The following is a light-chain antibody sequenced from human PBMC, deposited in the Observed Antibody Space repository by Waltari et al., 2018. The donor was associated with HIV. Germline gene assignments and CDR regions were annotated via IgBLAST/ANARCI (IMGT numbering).Light chain of an antibody. CDR1: SSHIGAGYD. Sequence: QSVLTQPPSVSGATGQRVTIYCTGSSSHIGAGYDVHWYQQLPGTAPKLLIYGNSNRPSGVPARVSGAKSGTSASLAITGLQAEDEADYYCQSYDSSLSGWVFGGGTKLTVL. CDR2: GNS. CDR3: QSYDSSLSGWV. J-gene: IGLJ3*02. V-gene: IGLV1-40*01.